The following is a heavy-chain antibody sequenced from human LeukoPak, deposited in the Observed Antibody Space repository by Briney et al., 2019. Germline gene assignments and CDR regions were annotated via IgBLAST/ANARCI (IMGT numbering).Heavy chain of an antibody. V-gene: IGHV1-46*01. CDR2: INPSGGSP. Sequence: ASVKVSCKASGYTFTNYYMHWVRQAPGQGLAWMGIINPSGGSPSYAQKFQGRVTMTRDTSTSTVYMELSSLRSEDTAVYYCAREIGPRQLHLWGSAFDYWGQGTLVTVSS. D-gene: IGHD5-18*01. CDR3: AREIGPRQLHLWGSAFDY. CDR1: GYTFTNYY. J-gene: IGHJ4*02.